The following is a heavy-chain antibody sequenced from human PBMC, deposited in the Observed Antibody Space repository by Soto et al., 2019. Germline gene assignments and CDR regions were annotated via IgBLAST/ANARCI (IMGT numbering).Heavy chain of an antibody. CDR1: GFTFSSYG. CDR2: IWYDGSNK. Sequence: QVQLVESGGGVVQPGRSLRLSCAASGFTFSSYGMHWVRQAPGKGLEWVAVIWYDGSNKYYADSVKGRFTISRDNSKNTLYLQMNSLRAEDTAVYYCARESSGWYFDYRGQGTLVTVSS. V-gene: IGHV3-33*01. J-gene: IGHJ4*02. D-gene: IGHD6-19*01. CDR3: ARESSGWYFDY.